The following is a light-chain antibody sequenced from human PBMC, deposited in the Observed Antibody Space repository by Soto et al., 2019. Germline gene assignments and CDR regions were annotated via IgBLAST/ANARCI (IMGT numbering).Light chain of an antibody. CDR3: QQYGRSRT. CDR2: GAS. V-gene: IGKV3-20*01. J-gene: IGKJ1*01. Sequence: DIVLTQSPGTLSLSPGERPTLSCRASQSVSSSYLAWYQQKPGQAPRLLIYGASSRATGIPDRFSGSGSGTDFTLTISRLEPEDFAVYYCQQYGRSRTFGQGTKVDIK. CDR1: QSVSSSY.